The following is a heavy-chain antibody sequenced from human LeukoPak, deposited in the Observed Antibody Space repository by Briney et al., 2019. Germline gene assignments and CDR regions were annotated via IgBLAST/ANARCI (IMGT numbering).Heavy chain of an antibody. CDR1: GGSISSYY. D-gene: IGHD6-13*01. CDR2: IYYSGST. V-gene: IGHV4-59*01. Sequence: PSETLSLTCTVSGGSISSYYWSWIRQPPGKGLEWIGYIYYSGSTNYNPSLKSRVTISVDTSKNQFSLKLSSVTAADTAVYYCARERGGGAAAVHFDYWGQGTLVTVSS. J-gene: IGHJ4*02. CDR3: ARERGGGAAAVHFDY.